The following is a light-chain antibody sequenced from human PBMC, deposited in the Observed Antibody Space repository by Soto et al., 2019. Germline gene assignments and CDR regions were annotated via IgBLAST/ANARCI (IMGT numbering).Light chain of an antibody. J-gene: IGKJ4*01. Sequence: EIVMTQSPATLSVSPGERATLSCRASRTVGSNLAWYQQKLGQAPRLLIYGASTSATAIPARFSGSGSGTESNLTISSLRSEDFAIYVYQQYKNWTPDSTFGQGTKVEIK. CDR1: RTVGSN. CDR2: GAS. V-gene: IGKV3-15*01. CDR3: QQYKNWTPDST.